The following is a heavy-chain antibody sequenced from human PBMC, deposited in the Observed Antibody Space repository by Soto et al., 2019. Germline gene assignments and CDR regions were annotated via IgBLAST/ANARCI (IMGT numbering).Heavy chain of an antibody. CDR2: IYYSGST. CDR1: GGSVSSGSYY. J-gene: IGHJ6*02. D-gene: IGHD4-4*01. CDR3: ASAHPDYTDYYYGMDV. V-gene: IGHV4-61*01. Sequence: SETLSLTCTVSGGSVSSGSYYWSWIRQPPGKGLEWIGCIYYSGSTNYNPSLKSRVTISVDTSKNQFSLKLSSVTAADTAVYYCASAHPDYTDYYYGMDVWGQGTRVTFSS.